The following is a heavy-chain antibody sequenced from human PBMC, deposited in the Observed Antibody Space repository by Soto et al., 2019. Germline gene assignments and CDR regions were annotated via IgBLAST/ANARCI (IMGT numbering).Heavy chain of an antibody. Sequence: PGESLKISCKGSGYSFTNYWINWVRQMPGKGLEWMGKIDPSDSYTNYSPSFQGHVTISADKSISTAYLQWSSLKASDTAMYFCARSLGWFDPWGPGTLVTVSS. J-gene: IGHJ5*02. V-gene: IGHV5-10-1*01. CDR3: ARSLGWFDP. D-gene: IGHD6-6*01. CDR1: GYSFTNYW. CDR2: IDPSDSYT.